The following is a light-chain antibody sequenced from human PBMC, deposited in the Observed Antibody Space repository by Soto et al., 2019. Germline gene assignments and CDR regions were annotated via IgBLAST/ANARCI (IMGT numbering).Light chain of an antibody. J-gene: IGLJ2*01. CDR2: DNS. CDR1: SSNIGAGYD. V-gene: IGLV1-40*01. Sequence: QSVLTQPPSVSGAPGQRVTISCSGSSSNIGAGYDVHWYQHLPGTAPKLLIYDNSNRPSGVPDRFSGSTSGTSASLAITGLQSEDEADYYCQSYDSSLSGSRVFGGGTKLTV. CDR3: QSYDSSLSGSRV.